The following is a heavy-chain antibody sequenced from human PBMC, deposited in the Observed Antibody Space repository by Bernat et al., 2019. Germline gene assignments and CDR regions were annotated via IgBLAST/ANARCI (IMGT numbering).Heavy chain of an antibody. CDR3: ARDWTMVRGVPTPPDDY. D-gene: IGHD3-10*01. CDR2: ISYDGSDK. V-gene: IGHV3-30*03. J-gene: IGHJ4*02. Sequence: QVQLVESGGGVVQPGRSLRLSCAASGFTFSSYGMHWVRQAPGKGLEWVAVISYDGSDKYDADSVKGRFTISRDDSKNTLYLQLNSLRAEDTAVYYCARDWTMVRGVPTPPDDYWGQGTLVTVSS. CDR1: GFTFSSYG.